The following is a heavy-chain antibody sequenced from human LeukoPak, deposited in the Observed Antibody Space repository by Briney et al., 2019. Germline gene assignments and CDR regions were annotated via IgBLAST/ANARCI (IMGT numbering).Heavy chain of an antibody. D-gene: IGHD4-11*01. V-gene: IGHV3-66*01. Sequence: PGGSLRLSCAASGVTVGNNYMIWVRQAPGKGLEWASRIYSGGATYYADSVKGRFTISRDSSKNTLFLQMNSLRAEDTAVYYCARDPPAVKSGTYGWGQGTLVTVSS. CDR1: GVTVGNNY. CDR3: ARDPPAVKSGTYG. J-gene: IGHJ4*02. CDR2: IYSGGAT.